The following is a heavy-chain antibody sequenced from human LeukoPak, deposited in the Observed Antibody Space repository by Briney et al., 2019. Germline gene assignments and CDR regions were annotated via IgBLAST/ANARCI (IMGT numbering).Heavy chain of an antibody. D-gene: IGHD3-22*01. V-gene: IGHV1-69*13. Sequence: SVKVSCKACGGTFSSYAISWVRQAPGQGREWMGGIIPIFGTANYAQKFQGRVTITADESTSTAYMELSSLRSEDTAVYYCARVSYDSSGSAGGYFDYWGQGTLVTGSS. CDR1: GGTFSSYA. CDR3: ARVSYDSSGSAGGYFDY. J-gene: IGHJ4*02. CDR2: IIPIFGTA.